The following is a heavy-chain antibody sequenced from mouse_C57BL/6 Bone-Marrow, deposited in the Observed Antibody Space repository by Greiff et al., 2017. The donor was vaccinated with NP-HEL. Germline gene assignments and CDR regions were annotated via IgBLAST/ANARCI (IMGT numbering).Heavy chain of an antibody. V-gene: IGHV1-81*01. Sequence: QVQLQQSGAELARPGASVKLSCKASGYTFTSYGISWVKQRTGQGLEWIGEIYPRSGNTYYNEKFKGKATLTADKSSSPAYMELRSLTSEDSAVYFCARSGGWDPAWFAYWGQGTLVTVSA. D-gene: IGHD4-1*01. J-gene: IGHJ3*01. CDR3: ARSGGWDPAWFAY. CDR1: GYTFTSYG. CDR2: IYPRSGNT.